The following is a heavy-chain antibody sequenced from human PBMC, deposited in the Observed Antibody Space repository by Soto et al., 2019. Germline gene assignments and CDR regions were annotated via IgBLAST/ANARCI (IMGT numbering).Heavy chain of an antibody. CDR1: GFTFSDYY. D-gene: IGHD5-12*01. CDR2: ISQTGAYT. V-gene: IGHV3-11*06. Sequence: QVQMVESGGALVKPGGSLRLSCAASGFTFSDYYISWVRQAPGRGLEWLSYISQTGAYTNYVDSVRGRFTISRDNAKNSLYLQMNSLRAEDTAVYYCARARDGYNFLYEPTWGQGTLVTVSS. J-gene: IGHJ4*02. CDR3: ARARDGYNFLYEPT.